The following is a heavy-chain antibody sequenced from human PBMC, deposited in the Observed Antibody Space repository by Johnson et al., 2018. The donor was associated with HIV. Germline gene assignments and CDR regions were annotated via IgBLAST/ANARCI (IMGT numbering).Heavy chain of an antibody. CDR1: GFTFSRYW. J-gene: IGHJ3*02. D-gene: IGHD2-8*01. CDR2: IKSDGSST. CDR3: ARLKNGAFDI. V-gene: IGHV3-74*02. Sequence: VQLVESGGGLVQPGGSLRLSCAASGFTFSRYWMDWVRQAPGKGLVWVSRIKSDGSSTAYADSVKDRFTISRDNSKNTLFLQMNSLRVEDTAVYYCARLKNGAFDIWGQGTMVTVSS.